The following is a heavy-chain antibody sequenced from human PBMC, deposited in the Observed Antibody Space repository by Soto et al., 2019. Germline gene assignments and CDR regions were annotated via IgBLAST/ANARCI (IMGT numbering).Heavy chain of an antibody. CDR1: GGTFSSYA. Sequence: QVQLVQSGAEVKKPGSSVKVSCKASGGTFSSYAISWVRQAPGQGLEWMGGIIPIFGTANYAQKFQGRVTITADESTSTAYMELSSLRSEDTDVYYCAREPPPYGGNSYWSFDLWGRGTLVTVSS. CDR2: IIPIFGTA. CDR3: AREPPPYGGNSYWSFDL. V-gene: IGHV1-69*12. J-gene: IGHJ2*01. D-gene: IGHD4-17*01.